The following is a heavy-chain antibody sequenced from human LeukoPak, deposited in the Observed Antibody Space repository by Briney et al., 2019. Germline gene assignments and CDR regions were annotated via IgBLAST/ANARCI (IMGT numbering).Heavy chain of an antibody. V-gene: IGHV1-3*01. CDR3: ARLTVTPYYFDY. D-gene: IGHD4-17*01. Sequence: ASVNVSCKASGYTFTSYAIHWVRQAPGQSPEWMGWINVGNGNTKYSQKFQGRVTITRDTSASTAYMELSGLRSEDTAVYYCARLTVTPYYFDYWGQGTLVTVSS. CDR2: INVGNGNT. CDR1: GYTFTSYA. J-gene: IGHJ4*02.